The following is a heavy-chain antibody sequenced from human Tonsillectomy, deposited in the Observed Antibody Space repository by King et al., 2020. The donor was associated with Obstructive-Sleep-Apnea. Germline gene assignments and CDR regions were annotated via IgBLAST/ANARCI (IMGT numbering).Heavy chain of an antibody. J-gene: IGHJ4*02. CDR3: ARTGLDIVATTYFDY. CDR2: MNPNSGDT. D-gene: IGHD5-12*01. V-gene: IGHV1-8*01. Sequence: QLVQSGAEVKKPGASVKVSCKASGYTFTSFDINWVRQATGQGLEWMGWMNPNSGDTGYAQKFQGRVTISRHNSKNTLYLQMNSLRAEDTAVYYCARTGLDIVATTYFDYWGQGTLVTVSS. CDR1: GYTFTSFD.